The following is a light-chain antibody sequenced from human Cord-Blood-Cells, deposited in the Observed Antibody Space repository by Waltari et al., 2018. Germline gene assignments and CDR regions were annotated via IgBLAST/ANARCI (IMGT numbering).Light chain of an antibody. V-gene: IGLV2-11*01. Sequence: QSALTQPRSVSGSPGQSVTIPCPGPSSDAGGYNYVSVYQQHPDKAPKLMIYDVSKRPSGVPDRFSGSKSGNTASLTISGLQAEDEADYYCCSYAGSYTYVFGTGTKVTVL. J-gene: IGLJ1*01. CDR3: CSYAGSYTYV. CDR1: SSDAGGYNY. CDR2: DVS.